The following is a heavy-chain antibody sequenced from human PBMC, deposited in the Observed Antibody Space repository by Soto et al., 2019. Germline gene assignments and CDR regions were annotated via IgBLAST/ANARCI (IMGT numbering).Heavy chain of an antibody. Sequence: GGSLRLSCAASGFTFSSYWMSWVRQAPGKGLEWVANIKQDGSEKYYVDSVKGRFTISRDKAKNSLYLQMNSLRAEATAVYYCARSSTYYYDSSGSRRGNWGQGPLIALSS. V-gene: IGHV3-7*01. D-gene: IGHD3-22*01. CDR3: ARSSTYYYDSSGSRRGN. CDR1: GFTFSSYW. J-gene: IGHJ4*02. CDR2: IKQDGSEK.